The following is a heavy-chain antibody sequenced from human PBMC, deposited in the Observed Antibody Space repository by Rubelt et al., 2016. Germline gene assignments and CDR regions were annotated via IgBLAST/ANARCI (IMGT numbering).Heavy chain of an antibody. D-gene: IGHD2-21*01. J-gene: IGHJ4*02. CDR3: AKGLKAIRGADYFDY. V-gene: IGHV3-23*01. CDR2: ARVNRG. Sequence: ARVNRGYYADSVKGRFTISRDNSKNTLYLQMNSLRAEDTAIYYCAKGLKAIRGADYFDYWGQGTLVTVSS.